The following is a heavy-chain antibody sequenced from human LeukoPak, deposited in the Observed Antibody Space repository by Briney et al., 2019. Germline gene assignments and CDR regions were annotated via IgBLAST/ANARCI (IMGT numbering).Heavy chain of an antibody. CDR1: GFTLSTYA. CDR2: ISGNGGTT. J-gene: IGHJ4*02. V-gene: IGHV3-23*01. D-gene: IGHD6-13*01. CDR3: AKPPPDSSSWLFDY. Sequence: PGGSLRLSCATSGFTLSTYAMSWVRQAPGKGLEWVSTISGNGGTTYYADSVKGRFTISRDNSKNTLYLQMNSLRVEDTAVYYCAKPPPDSSSWLFDYWGQGTLVTVSS.